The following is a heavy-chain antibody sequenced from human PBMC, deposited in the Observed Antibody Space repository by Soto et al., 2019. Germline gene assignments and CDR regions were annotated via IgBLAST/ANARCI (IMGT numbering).Heavy chain of an antibody. CDR1: GFTFSDYY. D-gene: IGHD3-22*01. J-gene: IGHJ3*02. CDR2: ISSSSSYT. V-gene: IGHV3-11*06. Sequence: GGSLRLSCAASGFTFSDYYMSWIRQAPGKGLEWVSYISSSSSYTNYADSVKGRFTISRDNAKNSLYLQMNSLRAEDTAVYYCARDKGSSGYYFDAFDIWGQGTMVTVSS. CDR3: ARDKGSSGYYFDAFDI.